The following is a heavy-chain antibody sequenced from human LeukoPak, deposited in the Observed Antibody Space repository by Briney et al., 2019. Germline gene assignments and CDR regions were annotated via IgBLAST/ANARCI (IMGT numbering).Heavy chain of an antibody. D-gene: IGHD6-19*01. Sequence: ASVTVSYKASGYTFTHYYMHWVRQAPGQRLEWIGWINPNSGGTNYAQKFQGRVTMTRDTSISTAYMELSRLRSDDTAVYYCARSVAGSAEYFQHWGQGTLVTVSS. CDR1: GYTFTHYY. CDR2: INPNSGGT. V-gene: IGHV1-2*02. CDR3: ARSVAGSAEYFQH. J-gene: IGHJ1*01.